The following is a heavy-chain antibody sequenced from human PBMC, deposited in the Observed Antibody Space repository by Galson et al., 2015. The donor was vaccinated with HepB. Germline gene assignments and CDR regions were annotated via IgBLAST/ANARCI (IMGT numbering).Heavy chain of an antibody. D-gene: IGHD6-13*01. CDR2: ISYDGSNK. Sequence: SLRLSCAASGFTFSSYGMHWVRQAPGKGLEWVAVISYDGSNKYYADSVKGRFTISRDNSKNTLYLQMNSLRAEDTAVYYCAKDPQRQQLVLGGSYWVDPWGQGSLVTVSS. V-gene: IGHV3-30*18. CDR1: GFTFSSYG. J-gene: IGHJ5*02. CDR3: AKDPQRQQLVLGGSYWVDP.